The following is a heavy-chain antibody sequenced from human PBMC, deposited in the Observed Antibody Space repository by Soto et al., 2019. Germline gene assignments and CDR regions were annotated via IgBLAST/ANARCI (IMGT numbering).Heavy chain of an antibody. D-gene: IGHD6-6*01. Sequence: SETLSLTCAVSGYSIISGYYWGFIRQPPGKGLEWIGSIYHSGSTYYNPSLKSRVTISVDTSKNQFSLKLSSVTAADTAVYYCARGRGGRSIAARPGDWFDPWGQGTPVTVSS. CDR1: GYSIISGYY. CDR3: ARGRGGRSIAARPGDWFDP. J-gene: IGHJ5*02. CDR2: IYHSGST. V-gene: IGHV4-38-2*01.